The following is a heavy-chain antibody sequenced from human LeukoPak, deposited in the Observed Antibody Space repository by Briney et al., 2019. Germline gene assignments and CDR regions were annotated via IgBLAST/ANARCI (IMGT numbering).Heavy chain of an antibody. CDR3: ARDSIVVRGVFDY. Sequence: PSETLSLTCTVSGASITGYYWTWIRQPPGKGLECVGYIYYTGDTNYNPSLKSRVTKSLDTSKSQFSLKLTSVTAADTAIYYCARDSIVVRGVFDYWGQGTLVTVSS. V-gene: IGHV4-59*01. J-gene: IGHJ4*02. D-gene: IGHD3-10*01. CDR2: IYYTGDT. CDR1: GASITGYY.